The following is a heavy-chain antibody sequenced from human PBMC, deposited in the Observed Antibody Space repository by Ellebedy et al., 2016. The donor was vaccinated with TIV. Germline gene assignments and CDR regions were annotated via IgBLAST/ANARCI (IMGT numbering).Heavy chain of an antibody. CDR1: GGSISNSDYY. V-gene: IGHV4-39*07. CDR2: IYYSGSA. J-gene: IGHJ4*02. D-gene: IGHD1-7*01. CDR3: ARDGTSVAFDY. Sequence: MPSETLSLTCTVSGGSISNSDYYWNWIRQPPGKGLEWIGSIYYSGSAYYNPSLKSRVTVSVDTSENQFSLRLTSVTAADTALYYCARDGTSVAFDYWGQGTLVTVSS.